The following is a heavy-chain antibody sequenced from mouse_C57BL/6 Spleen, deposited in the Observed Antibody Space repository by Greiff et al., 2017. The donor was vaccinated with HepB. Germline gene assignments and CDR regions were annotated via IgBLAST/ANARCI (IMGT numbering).Heavy chain of an antibody. CDR1: GYTFTSYW. CDR2: IDPSDSYT. CDR3: APSDGSFDY. J-gene: IGHJ2*01. V-gene: IGHV1-50*01. Sequence: QVQLQQPGAELVKPGASVKLSCKASGYTFTSYWMQWVKQRPGQGLEWIGEIDPSDSYTNYNQKFKGKATLTVDTSSSTAYMQLSSLTSEDSAVYYCAPSDGSFDYWGQGTTLTVSS. D-gene: IGHD1-1*01.